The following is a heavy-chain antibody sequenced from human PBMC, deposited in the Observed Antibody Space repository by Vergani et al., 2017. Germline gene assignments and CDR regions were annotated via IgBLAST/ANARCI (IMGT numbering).Heavy chain of an antibody. Sequence: EVQLLESGGGLVQPGGSLRLSCAASGFTFSSYAMSWVRQVPGKGLEWVSGISGSGGNTYYANSVKGRFTISRDNSKNTLYLQMNSLRADDTAVYYCARQGLAGYDWGQGALVTVSS. CDR2: ISGSGGNT. CDR3: ARQGLAGYD. V-gene: IGHV3-23*01. J-gene: IGHJ4*02. D-gene: IGHD6-19*01. CDR1: GFTFSSYA.